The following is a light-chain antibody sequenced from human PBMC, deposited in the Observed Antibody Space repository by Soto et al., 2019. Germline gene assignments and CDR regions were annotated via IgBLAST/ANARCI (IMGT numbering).Light chain of an antibody. CDR2: EVT. Sequence: QAVLTQPPSASGSPGQSVTISCTGASSDFGATNYVSWYQQHPGKDPKLMIFEVTKRPSGVPDRFSGSKSGNTASLTVSGLQAEDEAHYYCTSYAGSYADVVFGGGTKLTVL. J-gene: IGLJ2*01. CDR1: SSDFGATNY. V-gene: IGLV2-8*01. CDR3: TSYAGSYADVV.